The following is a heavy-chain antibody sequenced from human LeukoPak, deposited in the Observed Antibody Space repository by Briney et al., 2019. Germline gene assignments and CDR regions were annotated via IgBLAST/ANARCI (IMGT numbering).Heavy chain of an antibody. CDR3: ARGVRFLEWLMGDY. Sequence: PGGSLRLSCAASGFTLSSYSMNWVRQAPGKGLEWVSSISSSSSYIYYADSVKGRFTISRDNAKNSLYLQMNSLRAEDTAVYYCARGVRFLEWLMGDYWGQGTLVTVSS. J-gene: IGHJ4*02. CDR1: GFTLSSYS. CDR2: ISSSSSYI. D-gene: IGHD3-3*01. V-gene: IGHV3-21*01.